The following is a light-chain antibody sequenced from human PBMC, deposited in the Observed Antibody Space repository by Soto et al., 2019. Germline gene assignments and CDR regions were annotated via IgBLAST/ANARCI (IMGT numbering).Light chain of an antibody. CDR3: ASYAGGNQV. Sequence: QSVLTQPPSASASPGQSVTISCTGTSSDVGGYDFVSWYQHLPGKAPKLMIYEVTKRPSGVPDRFSGSKSGNTASLTVSGLLAEDEADYYCASYAGGNQVFGTGTQLTVL. J-gene: IGLJ1*01. V-gene: IGLV2-8*01. CDR2: EVT. CDR1: SSDVGGYDF.